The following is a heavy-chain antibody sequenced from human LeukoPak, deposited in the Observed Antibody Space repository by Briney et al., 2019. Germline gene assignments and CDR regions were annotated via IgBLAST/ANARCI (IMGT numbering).Heavy chain of an antibody. Sequence: ASVKVSCKASGGTFSSYAISWVRQAPGQGLEWMGGIIPIFGTASYAQKFQGRVTITADESTSTAYMELSSLRSEDTAVYYCARSWTLFTNFDYWGQGTLVTVSS. CDR1: GGTFSSYA. D-gene: IGHD3-10*01. CDR3: ARSWTLFTNFDY. CDR2: IIPIFGTA. V-gene: IGHV1-69*13. J-gene: IGHJ4*02.